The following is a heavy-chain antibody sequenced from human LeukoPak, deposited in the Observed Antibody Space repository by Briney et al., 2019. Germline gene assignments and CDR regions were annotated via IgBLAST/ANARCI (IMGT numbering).Heavy chain of an antibody. Sequence: SVKVSCKASGGIFSSYTFNWVRQAPGQGLEWMGRAIPILGIATYAQKFQGRITITADKSTSTAYMELSSLRSDDTAMYYCARGGMLTTVAIYYFDYWGQGTLVTVSS. D-gene: IGHD4-17*01. V-gene: IGHV1-69*02. CDR1: GGIFSSYT. CDR2: AIPILGIA. CDR3: ARGGMLTTVAIYYFDY. J-gene: IGHJ4*02.